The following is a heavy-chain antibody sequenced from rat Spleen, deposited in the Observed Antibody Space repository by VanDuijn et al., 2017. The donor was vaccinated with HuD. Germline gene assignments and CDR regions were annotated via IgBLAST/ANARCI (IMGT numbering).Heavy chain of an antibody. J-gene: IGHJ2*01. V-gene: IGHV3-1*01. D-gene: IGHD1-10*01. CDR2: ISYSGST. Sequence: EVQLQESGPGPVKVSESLSLTCSVTGHSITSSYRWNWIRKFPGNKMEWMGYISYSGSTSYNPSLKSRISITRDSSKNQFFLQLNSVTTEDTATYYCARGNNLGDYWGQGVMVTVSS. CDR3: ARGNNLGDY. CDR1: GHSITSSY.